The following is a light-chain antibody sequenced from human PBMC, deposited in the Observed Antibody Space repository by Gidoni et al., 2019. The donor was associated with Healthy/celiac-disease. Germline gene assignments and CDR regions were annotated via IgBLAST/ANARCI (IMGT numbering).Light chain of an antibody. J-gene: IGKJ2*03. CDR3: QQYDHLPYS. CDR1: QDISNY. V-gene: IGKV1-33*01. CDR2: DAS. Sequence: DIQMTQSTSSLSASVGDRVTITCQASQDISNYLNWYQQKPGKAPKLLIYDASYLETGVPSRFSGSGSGTDFTFTISSLQPEAIATYYCQQYDHLPYSFGQGTKLEIK.